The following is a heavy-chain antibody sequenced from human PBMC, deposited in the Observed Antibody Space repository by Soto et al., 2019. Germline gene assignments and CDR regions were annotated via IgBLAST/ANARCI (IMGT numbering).Heavy chain of an antibody. CDR1: GGSISSGGYY. V-gene: IGHV4-31*01. J-gene: IGHJ5*02. Sequence: QVQLQESGPGLVKPSQTLSLTCTVSGGSISSGGYYWTWIRQHPGKRLEWIGYIYYSGSTYYNPSLKGQVTISVDTYKNQSSLKLSSVTAEDTAVYYCARSVFPWGQGTLVTVSS. CDR2: IYYSGST. CDR3: ARSVFP.